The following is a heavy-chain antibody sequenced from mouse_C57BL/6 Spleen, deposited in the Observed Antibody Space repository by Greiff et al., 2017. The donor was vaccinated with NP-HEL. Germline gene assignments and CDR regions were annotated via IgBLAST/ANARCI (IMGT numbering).Heavy chain of an antibody. D-gene: IGHD1-2*01. CDR1: GYAFSSSW. CDR2: IYPGDGDT. CDR3: APITTAPWFAY. Sequence: QVQLKQSGPELVKPGASVKISCKASGYAFSSSWMNWVKQRPGKGLEWIGRIYPGDGDTNYNGKFKGKATLTADKSSSTAYMQLSSLTSEDSAVYFCAPITTAPWFAYWGQGTLVTVSA. J-gene: IGHJ3*01. V-gene: IGHV1-82*01.